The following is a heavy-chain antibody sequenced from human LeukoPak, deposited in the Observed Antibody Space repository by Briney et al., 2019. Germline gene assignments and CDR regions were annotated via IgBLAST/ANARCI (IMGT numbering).Heavy chain of an antibody. J-gene: IGHJ4*02. CDR3: ARGQLPDY. V-gene: IGHV4-38-2*02. Sequence: SETLSLTCTVSGYSISSGYYWGWIRQPPGKGLEWIGSIYHSGSTYYNPSLKSRVTISVDTSKNQFSLKLSSVTAADTAVYYCARGQLPDYWGQGTLVTVSS. D-gene: IGHD6-13*01. CDR2: IYHSGST. CDR1: GYSISSGYY.